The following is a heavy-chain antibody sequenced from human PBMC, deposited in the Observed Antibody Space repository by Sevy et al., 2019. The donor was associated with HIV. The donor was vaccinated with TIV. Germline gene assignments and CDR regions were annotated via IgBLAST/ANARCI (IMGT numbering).Heavy chain of an antibody. CDR3: ARDSIAVSGIGYYFYY. CDR1: GFTFSSYG. CDR2: IWYDGSNK. Sequence: GGSLRLSCAASGFTFSSYGMHWVRQAPGKGLERVAIIWYDGSNKKYADSVKGRFSISRDNSKNTLYLQMNSLRAEDTAVYYCARDSIAVSGIGYYFYYWGQGTLVTVSS. V-gene: IGHV3-33*01. D-gene: IGHD6-19*01. J-gene: IGHJ4*02.